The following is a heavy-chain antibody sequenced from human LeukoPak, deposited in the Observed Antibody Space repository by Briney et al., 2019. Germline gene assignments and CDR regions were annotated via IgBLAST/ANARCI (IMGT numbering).Heavy chain of an antibody. CDR3: ARVPLGYSGIYDLVY. CDR2: NNPNSGGT. CDR1: GYTFTGYY. D-gene: IGHD1-26*01. Sequence: ASVKVSCKASGYTFTGYYMHWVRQAPGQGLEWMGRNNPNSGGTNYAQKFQGRVTMTRDTSISTAYMELSRLRSDDTAVYYCARVPLGYSGIYDLVYWGQGTLVTVSS. V-gene: IGHV1-2*06. J-gene: IGHJ4*02.